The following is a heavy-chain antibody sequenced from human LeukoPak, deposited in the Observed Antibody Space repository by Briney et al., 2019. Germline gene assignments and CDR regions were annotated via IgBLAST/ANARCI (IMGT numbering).Heavy chain of an antibody. J-gene: IGHJ4*02. D-gene: IGHD3-3*01. CDR2: LYNDGTT. V-gene: IGHV3-53*01. CDR3: ARGGGSWSALGYFDY. Sequence: PGGSLRLSCAASGFTVTTNYMSWVRQAPGKGLEWVSVLYNDGTTYYAESVKGRFTISRDNPRNTLYLQMNSLRAEDTAVYYCARGGGSWSALGYFDYWGQGTLVTVSS. CDR1: GFTVTTNY.